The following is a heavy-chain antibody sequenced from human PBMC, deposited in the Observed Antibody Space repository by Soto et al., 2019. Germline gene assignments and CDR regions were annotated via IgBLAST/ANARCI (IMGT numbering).Heavy chain of an antibody. D-gene: IGHD3-22*01. CDR2: ISYDGSNK. V-gene: IGHV3-30*18. CDR1: GFTFSSYG. CDR3: AKDETYYYDSSGYYYW. Sequence: PGGSLRLSCAASGFTFSSYGMHWVRQAPGKGLEWVAVISYDGSNKYYADSVKGRFTISRDNSKNTLYLQMNSLRAEDTAVYYCAKDETYYYDSSGYYYWWGQGVLVTVSS. J-gene: IGHJ4*02.